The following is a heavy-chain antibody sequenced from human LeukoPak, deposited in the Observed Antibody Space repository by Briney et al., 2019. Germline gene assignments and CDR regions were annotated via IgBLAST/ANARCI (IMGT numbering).Heavy chain of an antibody. Sequence: GGSLRLSCAASGFTVSSNYMSWVRQAPGKGLEWVSVIYSGGSTYYSDSVKGRFTISRDNSKNTLYLQINSLRAEDTAVYYCARESPAGEDSRGWFQHWGQGTLVTVSS. J-gene: IGHJ1*01. CDR3: ARESPAGEDSRGWFQH. CDR1: GFTVSSNY. CDR2: IYSGGST. V-gene: IGHV3-66*01. D-gene: IGHD6-19*01.